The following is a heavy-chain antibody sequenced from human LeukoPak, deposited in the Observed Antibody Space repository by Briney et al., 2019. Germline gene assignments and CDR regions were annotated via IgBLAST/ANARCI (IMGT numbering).Heavy chain of an antibody. J-gene: IGHJ5*02. CDR1: GYTFTGYY. Sequence: GASVKVSCKASGYTFTGYYMHWVRQAPGQGLEWMGWINPNSGGTNYAQKFQGRVTMTRDTSISTAYKELSRLRSDDTAVYYCARAFALGGAMVTSYWFDPWGQGTLVTVSS. CDR2: INPNSGGT. D-gene: IGHD5-18*01. V-gene: IGHV1-2*02. CDR3: ARAFALGGAMVTSYWFDP.